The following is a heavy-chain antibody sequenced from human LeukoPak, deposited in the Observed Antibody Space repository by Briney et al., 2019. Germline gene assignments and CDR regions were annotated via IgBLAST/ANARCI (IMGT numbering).Heavy chain of an antibody. CDR1: GGSISSRGYY. J-gene: IGHJ4*02. CDR3: AKRLPFTSGSYYYFDY. V-gene: IGHV4-39*07. Sequence: SETLSLTCTVSGGSISSRGYYWGWIRQSPGKGLEWIGSMYYSGSTYYNPSLKSRVTISVDTSKNQFSLKLSSVTAADTAVYYCAKRLPFTSGSYYYFDYWGQGTLVTVSS. D-gene: IGHD1-26*01. CDR2: MYYSGST.